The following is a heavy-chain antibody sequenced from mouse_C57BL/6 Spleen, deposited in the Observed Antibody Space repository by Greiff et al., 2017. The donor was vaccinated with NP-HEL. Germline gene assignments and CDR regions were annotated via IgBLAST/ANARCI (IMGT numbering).Heavy chain of an antibody. Sequence: EVKLVESEGGLVQPGSSMKLSCTASGFTFSDYYMAWVRQVPEKGLEWVANINYDGSSTYYLDSLKSRFIISRDNAKNILYLQMSSLKSEDTATYYCARVGTGAMDYWGQGTSVTVSS. CDR2: INYDGSST. V-gene: IGHV5-16*01. CDR3: ARVGTGAMDY. CDR1: GFTFSDYY. J-gene: IGHJ4*01. D-gene: IGHD4-1*01.